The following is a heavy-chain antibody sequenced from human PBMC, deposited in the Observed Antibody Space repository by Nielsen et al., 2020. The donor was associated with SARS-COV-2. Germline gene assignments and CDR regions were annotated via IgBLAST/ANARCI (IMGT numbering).Heavy chain of an antibody. D-gene: IGHD4-17*01. CDR1: GFTFDDYA. CDR2: ISWNSGSI. J-gene: IGHJ4*02. V-gene: IGHV3-9*01. CDR3: AKEDYENYFDY. Sequence: GGSLRLSCAASGFTFDDYAMHWVRQAPGKGLEWVSGISWNSGSIGYADSVKGRFTISRDNAKNSLYLQMNSLRAEDTALYYCAKEDYENYFDYWGQGTLVTVSS.